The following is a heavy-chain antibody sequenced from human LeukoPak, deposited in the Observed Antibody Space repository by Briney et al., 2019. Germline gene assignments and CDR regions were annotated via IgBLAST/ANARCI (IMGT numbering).Heavy chain of an antibody. D-gene: IGHD3-16*01. J-gene: IGHJ4*02. CDR3: ARGGGGEPLDY. V-gene: IGHV3-72*01. CDR2: SRNKVKSYTT. Sequence: PGGSLRLSCVASGISISDHHMDWVRQAPGKGLEWVGRSRNKVKSYTTEYAASVKGRFTISRDDSKNSLYLQMSSLKTEDTAVYYCARGGGGEPLDYWGQGTLVTVSS. CDR1: GISISDHH.